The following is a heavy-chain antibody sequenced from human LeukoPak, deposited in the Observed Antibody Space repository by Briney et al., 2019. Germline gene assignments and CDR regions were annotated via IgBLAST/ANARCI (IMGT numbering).Heavy chain of an antibody. D-gene: IGHD3-9*01. CDR1: GFTFSTYG. Sequence: GGSLRLSCAAAGFTFSTYGMTWVRQAPGKGLEWVSAIGGSGVSTYYADSVKGRFTISRDNSRNTLYLQMNSLRAEDTAVYYCAKFNERYDILTGYYKHYYYMDVWGKGTTVTVSS. CDR2: IGGSGVST. V-gene: IGHV3-23*01. J-gene: IGHJ6*03. CDR3: AKFNERYDILTGYYKHYYYMDV.